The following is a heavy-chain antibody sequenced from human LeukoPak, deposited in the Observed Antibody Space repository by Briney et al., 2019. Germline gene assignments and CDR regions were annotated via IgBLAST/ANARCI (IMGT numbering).Heavy chain of an antibody. Sequence: PSETLSLTCTVSGGSINSGDYYWSWIRQPAGKGLEWIGRIYPSGSTNYNPSLKSRVTLSVDTSKNQFSLNLSSVTAADTAVYYCARVRYFDYNWFDPWGQGILVTVSS. J-gene: IGHJ5*02. CDR3: ARVRYFDYNWFDP. CDR2: IYPSGST. D-gene: IGHD3-9*01. CDR1: GGSINSGDYY. V-gene: IGHV4-61*02.